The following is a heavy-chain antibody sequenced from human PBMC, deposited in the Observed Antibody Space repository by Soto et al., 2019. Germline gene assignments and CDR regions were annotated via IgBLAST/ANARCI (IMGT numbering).Heavy chain of an antibody. J-gene: IGHJ4*02. CDR3: AKDTYYYDRSGYYTYDH. V-gene: IGHV3-30*18. CDR2: VSYDGSNK. D-gene: IGHD3-22*01. Sequence: GGSLRLSCAASGFTFSRYGVHWVRQAPGKGLEWVASVSYDGSNKHYADSVKGRFTISRDNSGNTLDLQMNSLRAEDTAVYYCAKDTYYYDRSGYYTYDHWGQGTQVTVSS. CDR1: GFTFSRYG.